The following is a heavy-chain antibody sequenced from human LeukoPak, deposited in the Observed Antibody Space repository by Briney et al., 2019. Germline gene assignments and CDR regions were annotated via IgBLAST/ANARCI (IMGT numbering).Heavy chain of an antibody. D-gene: IGHD3-3*01. V-gene: IGHV1-58*02. CDR3: AAVPDYDFWSCYGDY. CDR1: GFTFTSSA. CDR2: FDVGSGNT. Sequence: SVRLSCKVSGFTFTSSAMKWGRQAGGPRLEWRGWFDVGSGNTNYAQKFQERVTITSDMSTSTAYMELSSLRSEDTAVYYFAAVPDYDFWSCYGDYWGQGTLVTVS. J-gene: IGHJ4*02.